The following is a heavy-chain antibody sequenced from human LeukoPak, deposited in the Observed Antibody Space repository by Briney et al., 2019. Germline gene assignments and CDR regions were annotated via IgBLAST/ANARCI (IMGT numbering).Heavy chain of an antibody. CDR3: ARGRYDFWSGYHT. J-gene: IGHJ5*02. CDR1: GGSISNYY. Sequence: SETLSLTCPVSGGSISNYYYWTWIRQPPGKGLEWIGYVYYTGSTNFNPSLKSRVTISVDTSKNQFSLKLSSVTAADTAVYYCARGRYDFWSGYHTWGQGTLVTVSS. CDR2: VYYTGST. D-gene: IGHD3-3*01. V-gene: IGHV4-59*12.